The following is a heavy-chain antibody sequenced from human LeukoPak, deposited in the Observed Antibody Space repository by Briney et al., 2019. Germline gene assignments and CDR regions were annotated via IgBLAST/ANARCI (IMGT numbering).Heavy chain of an antibody. V-gene: IGHV4-39*07. D-gene: IGHD6-19*01. CDR3: ARDSVAGTSPYFDY. J-gene: IGHJ4*02. Sequence: SETLSLTCTVSGGSISSSSYYWGWIRQPPGKGREGIGSIYYSGSTNYNPSLKSRVTISVDTSKNQFSLKLSSVTAADTAVYYCARDSVAGTSPYFDYWGQGTLVTVSS. CDR1: GGSISSSSYY. CDR2: IYYSGST.